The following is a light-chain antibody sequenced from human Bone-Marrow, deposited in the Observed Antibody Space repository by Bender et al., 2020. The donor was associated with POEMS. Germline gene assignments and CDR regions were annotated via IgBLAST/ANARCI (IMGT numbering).Light chain of an antibody. CDR3: CSYAGTGPFV. Sequence: QSVLTQPPSASATPGQTVTISCSGSSSNIGSNFVYWYQQVPGTAPKLLMYRNNQRPSGVPDLFSGSKSGTSASLAISGLRSDDEADYYCCSYAGTGPFVLGTGTDVTVL. CDR1: SSNIGSNF. CDR2: RNN. V-gene: IGLV1-47*01. J-gene: IGLJ1*01.